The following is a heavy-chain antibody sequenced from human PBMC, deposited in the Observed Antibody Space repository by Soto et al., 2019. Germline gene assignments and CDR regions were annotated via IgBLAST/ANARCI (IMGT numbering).Heavy chain of an antibody. CDR2: ISYDGSNK. V-gene: IGHV3-30-3*01. CDR1: GFTFSSYA. J-gene: IGHJ3*02. Sequence: QVQLVESGGGVVQPGRSLRLSCAASGFTFSSYAMHWVRQAPGKGLEWVAVISYDGSNKYYADSVKGRFTISRDNSKNTLYLQMNSLRAEDTAVYYCARRDNWNYHWAFDIWGQGTMVTVSS. CDR3: ARRDNWNYHWAFDI. D-gene: IGHD1-7*01.